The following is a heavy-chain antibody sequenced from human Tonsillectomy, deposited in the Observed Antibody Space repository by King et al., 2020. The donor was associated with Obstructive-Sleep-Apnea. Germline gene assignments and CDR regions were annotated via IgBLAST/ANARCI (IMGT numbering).Heavy chain of an antibody. Sequence: VKLVESGGGVVQPGRSLRLSCAASGFSFSNYGMHWVRQAPGKGLEWVAVISSDGSNEYYTDSVKGRFTISRDNSKNTLYLQMNSLRAEDTAVYYCAKDTGTTGWFFFDYWGQGTLITVSS. J-gene: IGHJ4*02. V-gene: IGHV3-30*18. CDR1: GFSFSNYG. CDR3: AKDTGTTGWFFFDY. D-gene: IGHD6-19*01. CDR2: ISSDGSNE.